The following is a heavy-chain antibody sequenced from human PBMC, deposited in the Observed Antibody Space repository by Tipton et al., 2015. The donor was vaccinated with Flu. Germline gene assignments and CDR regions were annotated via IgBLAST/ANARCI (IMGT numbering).Heavy chain of an antibody. Sequence: QLVQSGAEVKKPGASVKVSCKASGYTFTSYGISWVRQAPGQGLEWMGGIIPIFGTANYAQKFQGRVTITADESTSTAYMELSSLRSEDTAVYYCARAGIVGAKCAFDIWGQGTMVTVSS. CDR2: IIPIFGTA. J-gene: IGHJ3*02. CDR1: GYTFTSYG. D-gene: IGHD1-26*01. CDR3: ARAGIVGAKCAFDI. V-gene: IGHV1-69*13.